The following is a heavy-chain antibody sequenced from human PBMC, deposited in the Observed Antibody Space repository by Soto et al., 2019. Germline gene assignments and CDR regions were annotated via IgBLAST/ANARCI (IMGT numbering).Heavy chain of an antibody. J-gene: IGHJ4*02. CDR3: ARAYSSSSNLAY. V-gene: IGHV4-31*03. CDR2: IYYSGST. D-gene: IGHD6-6*01. CDR1: GVSISSGGYY. Sequence: SATLSITCPVSGVSISSGGYYWSWIRQHPGKGLEWIGYIYYSGSTYYNPSLKSRVTISVDTSKNQFSLKLSSVTAADTAVYYCARAYSSSSNLAYWGQGTRVTV.